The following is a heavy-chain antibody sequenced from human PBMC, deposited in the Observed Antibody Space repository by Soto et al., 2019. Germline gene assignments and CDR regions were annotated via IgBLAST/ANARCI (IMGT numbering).Heavy chain of an antibody. V-gene: IGHV3-49*03. D-gene: IGHD5-18*01. CDR1: GFTFGDYA. J-gene: IGHJ4*02. CDR3: TKEAMALQIPGVYYFDY. Sequence: GGSLRLSCTASGFTFGDYAMSWFRQAPGKGLEWVGFIRSKAYGGTTEYAASVKGRFTISRDDSKSIAYLQMNSLKTEDTAVYYCTKEAMALQIPGVYYFDYWGQGTLVTVSS. CDR2: IRSKAYGGTT.